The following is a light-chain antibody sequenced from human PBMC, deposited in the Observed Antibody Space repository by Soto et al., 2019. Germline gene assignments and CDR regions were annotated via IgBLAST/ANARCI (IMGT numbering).Light chain of an antibody. V-gene: IGKV1-5*01. CDR1: QSIGDS. CDR3: QQYNGYSRT. CDR2: DVS. Sequence: DIQMTQSPSTLSASVGDRVTITCRASQSIGDSLAWYQQKPGKAPYLLISDVSSLERGVPSRFSGSGSGTEFTLTISSMQHDDFATFYWQQYNGYSRTFGQGTKVDIK. J-gene: IGKJ1*01.